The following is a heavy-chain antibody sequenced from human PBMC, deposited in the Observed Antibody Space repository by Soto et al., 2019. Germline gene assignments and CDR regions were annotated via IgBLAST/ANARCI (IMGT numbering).Heavy chain of an antibody. CDR1: GYTFTSYG. Sequence: ASVKVSCKASGYTFTSYGISWLRQAPGQGLEWMGWISAYNGNTNYAQKLQGRVTMTTDTSTSTAYMELRSLRSDDTAVYYCARDLFIPAADYYYYMDVWGKGTTVTVSS. CDR3: ARDLFIPAADYYYYMDV. CDR2: ISAYNGNT. J-gene: IGHJ6*03. D-gene: IGHD2-2*01. V-gene: IGHV1-18*01.